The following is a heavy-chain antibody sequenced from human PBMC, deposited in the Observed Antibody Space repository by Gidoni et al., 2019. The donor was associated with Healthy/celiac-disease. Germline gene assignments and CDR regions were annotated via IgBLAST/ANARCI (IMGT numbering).Heavy chain of an antibody. CDR2: IYYSGST. V-gene: IGHV4-59*01. Sequence: QVQLQESGPGLVKPSETLSLTCTVSGGSISSYYWSWIRQPPGKGLEWIGYIYYSGSTNYNPSLKSRVTISVDTSKNQFSLKLSSVTAADTAVYYCARSPPQYYDFWSGKEEGGAFDIWGQGTMVTVSS. CDR1: GGSISSYY. CDR3: ARSPPQYYDFWSGKEEGGAFDI. J-gene: IGHJ3*02. D-gene: IGHD3-3*01.